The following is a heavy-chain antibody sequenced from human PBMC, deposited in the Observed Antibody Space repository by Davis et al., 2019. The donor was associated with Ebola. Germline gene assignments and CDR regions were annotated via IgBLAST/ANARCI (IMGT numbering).Heavy chain of an antibody. Sequence: GESLKISCAASGFTFSSYSMNWVRQAPGKGLEWVSSISSSSSYIYYADSVKGRFTISRDNAKNSLYLQMNSLRAEDTAVYYCARYANYDILTGYLDYWGQGTLVTVSS. CDR1: GFTFSSYS. V-gene: IGHV3-21*01. J-gene: IGHJ4*02. CDR3: ARYANYDILTGYLDY. CDR2: ISSSSSYI. D-gene: IGHD3-9*01.